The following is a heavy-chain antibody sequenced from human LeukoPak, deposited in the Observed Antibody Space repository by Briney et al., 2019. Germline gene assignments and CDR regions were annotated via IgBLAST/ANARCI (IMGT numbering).Heavy chain of an antibody. CDR2: INPNSGGT. Sequence: ASVKVSCKASGYTFTGYYMHWVRQAPGQGLEWMGWINPNSGGTNYAQKFQGRVTMTRDTSISTAYMELSRVRSDDTAVYYCALCSGGSCSYGDYWGQGTLVTVSS. V-gene: IGHV1-2*02. CDR1: GYTFTGYY. J-gene: IGHJ4*02. CDR3: ALCSGGSCSYGDY. D-gene: IGHD2-15*01.